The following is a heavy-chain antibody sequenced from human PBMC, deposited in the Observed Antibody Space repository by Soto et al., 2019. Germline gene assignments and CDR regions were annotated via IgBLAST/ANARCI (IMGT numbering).Heavy chain of an antibody. J-gene: IGHJ4*02. CDR1: GFTFSSYG. D-gene: IGHD6-19*01. Sequence: QVQLVESGGGVVQPGRSLRLSCAASGFTFSSYGMHWVRQAPGKGLEWVAVIWYDGSNKYYADSVKGRFTISRDNSKNTLYLQMNSLRAEDTAVYYCARGGRSPVAGTFLDYWGQGTLVTVSS. CDR2: IWYDGSNK. V-gene: IGHV3-33*01. CDR3: ARGGRSPVAGTFLDY.